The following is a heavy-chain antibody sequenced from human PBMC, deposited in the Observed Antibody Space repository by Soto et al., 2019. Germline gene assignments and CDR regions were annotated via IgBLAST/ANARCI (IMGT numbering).Heavy chain of an antibody. V-gene: IGHV6-1*01. D-gene: IGHD1-26*01. CDR2: TYYRSKWYN. CDR3: ARGEQYSGRISDY. J-gene: IGHJ4*02. CDR1: GDSVSSNSAA. Sequence: SQTLSLTCGISGDSVSSNSAAWNWLRQSPSRGLEWLGRTYYRSKWYNDYAVSVESRITINPDTSKNHFSLQLNFVTPEDTAVYFCARGEQYSGRISDYWGQGTLVTVSS.